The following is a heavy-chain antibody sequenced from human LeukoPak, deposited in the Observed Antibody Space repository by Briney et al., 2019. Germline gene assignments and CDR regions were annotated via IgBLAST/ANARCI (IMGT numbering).Heavy chain of an antibody. Sequence: GGSLRLSCAASGFTFSSYPMNWVRQAPGKGLEWVSHITASGTAMFYADSVKGRFTISRDNAKNSLHLQMNSLRDEDTAVYYCASSGSYRFDYWGQGTLVTVSS. V-gene: IGHV3-48*02. CDR2: ITASGTAM. CDR1: GFTFSSYP. CDR3: ASSGSYRFDY. J-gene: IGHJ4*02. D-gene: IGHD1-26*01.